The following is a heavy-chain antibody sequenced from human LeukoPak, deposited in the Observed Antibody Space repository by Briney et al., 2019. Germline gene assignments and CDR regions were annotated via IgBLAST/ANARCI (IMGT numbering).Heavy chain of an antibody. J-gene: IGHJ4*02. V-gene: IGHV3-30*04. CDR1: GFTFSSYA. CDR2: ISYDGSNK. CDR3: ARGGAY. Sequence: RRSLRLSCAASGFTFSSYAMHWVRQAPGKGLEWVAVISYDGSNKYYADSVKGRFTISRDNSKNTLYLQMNSLRAEDTAVYYCARGGAYWGQGTLVTVSS. D-gene: IGHD4/OR15-4a*01.